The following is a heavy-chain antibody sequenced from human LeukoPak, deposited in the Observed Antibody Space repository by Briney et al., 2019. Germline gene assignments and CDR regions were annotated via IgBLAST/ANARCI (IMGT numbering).Heavy chain of an antibody. V-gene: IGHV3-21*01. CDR1: GFTFSSYS. CDR3: ASSDYVWGKPYYFDY. J-gene: IGHJ4*02. Sequence: GGSLRLSCAASGFTFSSYSMNWVRQAPGEGLEWVSTISSGSSYIYYADSVKGRFTISRDNAKNSLNLQMNSLRAEDTAVYYCASSDYVWGKPYYFDYWGQGTLVTVSA. D-gene: IGHD3-16*01. CDR2: ISSGSSYI.